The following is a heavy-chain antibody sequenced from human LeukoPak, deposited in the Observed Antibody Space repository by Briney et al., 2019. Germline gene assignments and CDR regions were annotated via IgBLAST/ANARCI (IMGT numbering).Heavy chain of an antibody. J-gene: IGHJ4*02. V-gene: IGHV3-23*01. D-gene: IGHD6-13*01. Sequence: GGSLRLSCAASGFTFSSYAMTWVRQAPGKGLESVSGISNSGGFTYYADSVKGWLTISRDNSKNTLYLQMNSLRAEDTALYYCAILYSTNYWGQGTLVTVSS. CDR2: ISNSGGFT. CDR1: GFTFSSYA. CDR3: AILYSTNY.